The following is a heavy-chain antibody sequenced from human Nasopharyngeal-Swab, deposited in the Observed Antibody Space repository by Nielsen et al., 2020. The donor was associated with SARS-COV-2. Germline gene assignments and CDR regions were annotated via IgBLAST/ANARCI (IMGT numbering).Heavy chain of an antibody. CDR2: ISCDGSSK. J-gene: IGHJ3*02. CDR1: GFTFSSYG. Sequence: GESLKISCAASGFTFSSYGMHWVRQAPGKGLEWVAVISCDGSSKYYADSVKGRFTISRDNSKNTLYLQMNSLRAEDTAVYYCAKGGGTTGTVGLDIWGQGTMVTVSS. D-gene: IGHD1-1*01. CDR3: AKGGGTTGTVGLDI. V-gene: IGHV3-30*18.